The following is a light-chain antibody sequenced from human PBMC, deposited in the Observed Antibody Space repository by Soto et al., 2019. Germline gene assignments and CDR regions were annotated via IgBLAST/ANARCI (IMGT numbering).Light chain of an antibody. CDR1: SSNVGSNH. J-gene: IGLJ2*01. V-gene: IGLV1-51*01. CDR3: ATWDRSLSVYVL. Sequence: QSVLTQPPSVSAAPGQKVTISCSGSSSNVGSNHVSWYQQLPGTAPKLLIYDNNKRPSGIPDRFSGSKSGTSATLDITGLKTGEEDDYYCATWDRSLSVYVLFGGGTKLTVL. CDR2: DNN.